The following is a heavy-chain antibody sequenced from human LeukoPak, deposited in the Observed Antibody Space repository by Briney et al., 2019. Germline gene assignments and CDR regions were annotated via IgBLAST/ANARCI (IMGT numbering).Heavy chain of an antibody. V-gene: IGHV3-7*01. D-gene: IGHD3-16*01. Sequence: GGSLRLSCAASGFTFSDYWMSWVRQVPGKGPEWLANIRKDGSDKYYVDSVKGRFTISRDNAKNSLYLEMKSLRDDDTAVYYCARDWGTFGDKVSLLCDALDKWGQGTMVTVSS. CDR3: ARDWGTFGDKVSLLCDALDK. CDR2: IRKDGSDK. J-gene: IGHJ3*02. CDR1: GFTFSDYW.